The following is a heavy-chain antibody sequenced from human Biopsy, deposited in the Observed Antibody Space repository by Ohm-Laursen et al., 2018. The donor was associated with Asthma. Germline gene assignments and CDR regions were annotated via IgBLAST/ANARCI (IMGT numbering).Heavy chain of an antibody. V-gene: IGHV1-69*06. D-gene: IGHD6-13*01. CDR3: ASPSSSREILYYYYNMDI. CDR1: GGTFGNYA. Sequence: SVKVSCKASGGTFGNYAISWVRQAPGLGLEWMGGISPVFGSTNIAQKFQGRVTISADIFTKTAYLEVSSLRSDDTAVYYRASPSSSREILYYYYNMDIWGQGTTVTV. CDR2: ISPVFGST. J-gene: IGHJ6*02.